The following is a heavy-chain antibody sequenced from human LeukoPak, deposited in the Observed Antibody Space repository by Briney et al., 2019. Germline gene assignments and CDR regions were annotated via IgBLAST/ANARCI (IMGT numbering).Heavy chain of an antibody. CDR3: ARGLGYCSNSSCYAWGY. V-gene: IGHV3-30*02. CDR1: GFTFNNYG. CDR2: IRYDGSNK. D-gene: IGHD2-2*01. Sequence: PGGSLRLSCAASGFTFNNYGMHWVRQGPGKGLEWVAFIRYDGSNKYYADSVKGRFTISRDNSKNTLYLQMNSLRAEDTAVYYCARGLGYCSNSSCYAWGYWGQGTLVTVSS. J-gene: IGHJ4*02.